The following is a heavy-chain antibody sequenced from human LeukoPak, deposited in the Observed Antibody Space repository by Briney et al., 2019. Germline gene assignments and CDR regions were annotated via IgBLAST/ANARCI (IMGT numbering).Heavy chain of an antibody. Sequence: SETLSLTCIVSGGSINNYYWTWVRQPPGKGLEWIGEVSVSGSTNYNPSLTSRVTISAGTSKNQFSLKLNSVTAADTAVYYCVLYCRLGSNCGYYGMDVWGQGTTVTVSS. V-gene: IGHV4-4*09. J-gene: IGHJ6*02. CDR2: VSVSGST. D-gene: IGHD2-15*01. CDR1: GGSINNYY. CDR3: VLYCRLGSNCGYYGMDV.